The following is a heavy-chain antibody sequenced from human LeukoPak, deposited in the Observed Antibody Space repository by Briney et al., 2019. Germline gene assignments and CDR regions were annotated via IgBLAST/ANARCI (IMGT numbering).Heavy chain of an antibody. Sequence: GGSLRLSCAASGFTVSDYYMSWVRQAPGKGLEWVSYISSSGNSIYYGDSVKGRFTISRDNSKNTLYLQMNSLRAEDTAVYYCAKGYYYDSSGYYPPFDYWGQGTLVTVSS. CDR2: ISSSGNSI. V-gene: IGHV3-11*01. CDR3: AKGYYYDSSGYYPPFDY. D-gene: IGHD3-22*01. J-gene: IGHJ4*02. CDR1: GFTVSDYY.